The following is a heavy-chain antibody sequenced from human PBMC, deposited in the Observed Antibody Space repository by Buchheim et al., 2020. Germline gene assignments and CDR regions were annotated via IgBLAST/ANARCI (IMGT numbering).Heavy chain of an antibody. Sequence: EVQLVESGGGLVQPGGSLRLSCAVSGFTVSTNYMSWVRQAPGKGLEWVSVIYSGGSTYYADSVKGRFTISRDTSKNTPYLQMNSLRVEDTSVYYCARDKVGHCTGGSCYSDNYYYGMDVWGQGTT. CDR3: ARDKVGHCTGGSCYSDNYYYGMDV. CDR1: GFTVSTNY. J-gene: IGHJ6*02. V-gene: IGHV3-66*01. D-gene: IGHD2-15*01. CDR2: IYSGGST.